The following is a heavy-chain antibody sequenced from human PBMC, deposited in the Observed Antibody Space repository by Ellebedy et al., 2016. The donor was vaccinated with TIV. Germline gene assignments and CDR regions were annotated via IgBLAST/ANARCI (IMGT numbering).Heavy chain of an antibody. J-gene: IGHJ4*02. V-gene: IGHV3-7*01. Sequence: GESLKISCVASGFSFSHYWMAWVRQAPGKGPEWVANIKQDGGERYYVDSVKGRFIISRDNAKNSLDLQMNSLSAEDTAVYYCARDKIEGPTHYDYWGQGILVTVSS. CDR3: ARDKIEGPTHYDY. D-gene: IGHD1-26*01. CDR1: GFSFSHYW. CDR2: IKQDGGER.